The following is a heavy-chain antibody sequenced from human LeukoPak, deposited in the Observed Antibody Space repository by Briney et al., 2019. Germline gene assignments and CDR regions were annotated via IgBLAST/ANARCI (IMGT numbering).Heavy chain of an antibody. V-gene: IGHV1-2*02. CDR1: GYTFTGYY. D-gene: IGHD3-3*01. J-gene: IGHJ6*02. CDR3: ARVLRFLEWSIAYYYYGMDV. CDR2: INPNSGGT. Sequence: ASVKVSCKASGYTFTGYYMHWVRQAPGQGLEWMGWINPNSGGTNYAQKFQGRVTMTRDTSISTAYMELSRLRSDDTAAYYCARVLRFLEWSIAYYYYGMDVWGQGTTVTVSS.